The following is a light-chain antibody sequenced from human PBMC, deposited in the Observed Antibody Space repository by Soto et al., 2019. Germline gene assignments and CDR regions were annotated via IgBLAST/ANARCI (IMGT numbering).Light chain of an antibody. CDR3: QQYGSSQYT. V-gene: IGKV3-20*01. CDR1: QSVSSSY. CDR2: GAS. J-gene: IGKJ2*01. Sequence: EIVLTQSPGTLSLSPGERATLSCRASQSVSSSYLAWYQQKPGQAPRLLIYGASSRATGIPDRFSGSGSGTDFPLTIRRLEPEDFAVYYCQQYGSSQYTFGQGTKLEIK.